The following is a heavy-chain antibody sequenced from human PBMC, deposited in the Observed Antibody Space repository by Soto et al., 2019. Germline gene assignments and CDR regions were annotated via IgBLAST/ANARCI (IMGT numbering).Heavy chain of an antibody. Sequence: QVQLVESGGGVVQPGRSLRLSCAASGFTFSSNGMHWVRQAPGKGLEWVAVIWYDGSNKYYADSVKGRFTISRDNSKNTLYLQMNSLRAEDTAVYYCARDPGGITFGGVIVLNDAFDIWGQGTMVTVSS. CDR3: ARDPGGITFGGVIVLNDAFDI. J-gene: IGHJ3*02. D-gene: IGHD3-16*02. CDR1: GFTFSSNG. CDR2: IWYDGSNK. V-gene: IGHV3-33*01.